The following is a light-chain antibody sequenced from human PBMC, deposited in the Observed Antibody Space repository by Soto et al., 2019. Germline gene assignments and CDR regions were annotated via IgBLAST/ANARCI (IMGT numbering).Light chain of an antibody. CDR3: LQDYSSPIT. CDR1: QSVSSSY. CDR2: GAS. V-gene: IGKV3-20*01. Sequence: PGERATLTCRASQSVSSSYLAWFQQKPGQAPRLLIYGASSRATGIPDRFSGSGSGTDFTLTISRLEPEDFATYYCLQDYSSPITFGQGTRLDIK. J-gene: IGKJ5*01.